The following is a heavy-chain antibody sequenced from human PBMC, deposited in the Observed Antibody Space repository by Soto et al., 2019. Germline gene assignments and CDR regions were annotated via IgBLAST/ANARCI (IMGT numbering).Heavy chain of an antibody. Sequence: ASVKVSCKASGGTFSSYTISWVRQAPGQGLEWMGRIIPILGIANYAQKFQGRVTITADKSTSTAYMELSSLRSEDTAVYYCALSEYSSSSSLPSYYYYYYMDVWGKGTTVTVSS. CDR2: IIPILGIA. V-gene: IGHV1-69*02. J-gene: IGHJ6*03. CDR3: ALSEYSSSSSLPSYYYYYYMDV. CDR1: GGTFSSYT. D-gene: IGHD6-6*01.